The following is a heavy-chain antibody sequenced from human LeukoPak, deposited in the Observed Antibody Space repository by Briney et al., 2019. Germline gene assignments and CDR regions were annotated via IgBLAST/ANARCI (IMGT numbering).Heavy chain of an antibody. CDR1: GFTFSTYW. CDR3: ARGYYGDTHFDY. J-gene: IGHJ4*01. CDR2: MNNDGSST. V-gene: IGHV3-74*01. Sequence: GGSLRLSCAASGFTFSTYWMHWARQAPGKGLVWVSRMNNDGSSTNYADSVKGRFTISRDNAKNTLYLQMNSLRAEDTAVYYSARGYYGDTHFDYWGQGILVTVSS. D-gene: IGHD4-17*01.